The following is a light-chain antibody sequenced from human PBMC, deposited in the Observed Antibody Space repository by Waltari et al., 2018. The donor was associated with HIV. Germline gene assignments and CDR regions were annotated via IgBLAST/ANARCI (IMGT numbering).Light chain of an antibody. CDR3: QQFDTSPPWT. CDR2: ATS. CDR1: QTISTGY. Sequence: ETVLTQSPDTLSLSPGERATLSCRASQTISTGYVAWYQQKPGQAPSLLISATSRRATGIPDRFRGSGSGTDFTLTISRLEPEDFAVYYCQQFDTSPPWTFGQGTKVEIK. V-gene: IGKV3-20*01. J-gene: IGKJ1*01.